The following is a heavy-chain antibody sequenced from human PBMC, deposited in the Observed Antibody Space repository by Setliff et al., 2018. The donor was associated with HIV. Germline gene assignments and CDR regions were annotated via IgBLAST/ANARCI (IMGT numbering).Heavy chain of an antibody. D-gene: IGHD3-10*01. CDR2: IKQDGSEK. V-gene: IGHV3-7*03. CDR1: GFTFSSYS. J-gene: IGHJ4*02. CDR3: AGERGTFDY. Sequence: PGGSLRLSCAASGFTFSSYSMNWVRQAPGKGLEWVANIKQDGSEKYYVDSVKGRFTISRDNLNNSLHLQMNSLRAEDTAVYYCAGERGTFDYWGQGTLVTVSS.